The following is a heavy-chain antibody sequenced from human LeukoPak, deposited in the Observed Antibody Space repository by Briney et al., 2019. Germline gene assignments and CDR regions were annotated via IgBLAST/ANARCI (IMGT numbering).Heavy chain of an antibody. CDR2: VYYSGST. D-gene: IGHD3-3*01. CDR1: GASIHSNDSY. CDR3: ARGRLYYDFWSGYYFDY. J-gene: IGHJ4*02. Sequence: SETLSLTCTVSGASIHSNDSYWVWIRQPPGRGLEWIASVYYSGSTNYNPSLKSRVTISVDTSKNQFSLKLSSVTAADTAVYYCARGRLYYDFWSGYYFDYWGQGTLVTVSS. V-gene: IGHV4-39*07.